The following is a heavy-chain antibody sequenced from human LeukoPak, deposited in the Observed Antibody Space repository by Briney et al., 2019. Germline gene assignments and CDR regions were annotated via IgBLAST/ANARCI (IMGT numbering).Heavy chain of an antibody. V-gene: IGHV3-30*02. CDR1: GFSFNNYG. CDR3: AKEGTGYYLTIDY. J-gene: IGHJ4*02. D-gene: IGHD3/OR15-3a*01. CDR2: IEYGGTNK. Sequence: PGGSLRLSCAASGFSFNNYGMLWLRQAPGKGLEGVAFIEYGGTNKYYAHPVTGRFTISPDNSKNPPYLQINSLRTDDTAMYYCAKEGTGYYLTIDYWGQGTLVTVSS.